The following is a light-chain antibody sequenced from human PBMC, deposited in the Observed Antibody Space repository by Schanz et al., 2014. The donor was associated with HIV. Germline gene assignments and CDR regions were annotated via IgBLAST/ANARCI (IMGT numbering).Light chain of an antibody. CDR3: SSFTRGTTPVI. Sequence: QSVLTQPASVSGSPGQSITISCTGTSSDVGGYNYASWYQHHPGKAPKLLIYGVTDRPSGVSNRFSGSKSGNTASLTISGLQAEDEAVYYCSSFTRGTTPVIFGGGTKLTVL. CDR2: GVT. V-gene: IGLV2-14*03. J-gene: IGLJ2*01. CDR1: SSDVGGYNY.